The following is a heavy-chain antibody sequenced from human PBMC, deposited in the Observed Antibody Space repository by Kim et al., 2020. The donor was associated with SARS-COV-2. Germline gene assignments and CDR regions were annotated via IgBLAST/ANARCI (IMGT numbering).Heavy chain of an antibody. CDR2: ISYSGNS. Sequence: SETLSLTCSVSGGSIRSGGKFWTWIRQHPAKGLEWIGYISYSGNSHYSPSLRSRVSISLQTSENQFSLELTSVTAAATAAYYCARGQPLDYWGHGILVTV. V-gene: IGHV4-31*03. CDR3: ARGQPLDY. J-gene: IGHJ4*01. D-gene: IGHD2-2*01. CDR1: GGSIRSGGKF.